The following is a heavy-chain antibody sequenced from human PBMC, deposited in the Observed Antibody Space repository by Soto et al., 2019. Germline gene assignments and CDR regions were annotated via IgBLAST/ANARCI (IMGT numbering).Heavy chain of an antibody. D-gene: IGHD1-1*01. CDR2: ISAHNGNR. Sequence: QVQLVQSGAEVKKPGASVKVSCKASGYTFNKYGISWVRQAPGQGLEWMGWISAHNGNRNYAQNFQGRLTMTTDTTTSTADMELRSLRSDDTAVYYCARVNSWNWFDPWGQGTLVTVSS. CDR1: GYTFNKYG. V-gene: IGHV1-18*01. CDR3: ARVNSWNWFDP. J-gene: IGHJ5*02.